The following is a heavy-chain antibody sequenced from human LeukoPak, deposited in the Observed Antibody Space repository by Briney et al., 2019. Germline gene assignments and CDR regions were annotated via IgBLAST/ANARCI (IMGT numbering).Heavy chain of an antibody. CDR3: ARGGNAFDI. D-gene: IGHD3-16*01. V-gene: IGHV3-30-3*01. J-gene: IGHJ3*02. CDR1: GFTFSSYA. Sequence: GGSLRLSCAASGFTFSSYAMHWVRQAPGKGLEWVAVISYDGSNKYYADSVKGRFTISRDNSKNTLYLQMNSLRAEDTAVYYCARGGNAFDIWGQGTMVTVSS. CDR2: ISYDGSNK.